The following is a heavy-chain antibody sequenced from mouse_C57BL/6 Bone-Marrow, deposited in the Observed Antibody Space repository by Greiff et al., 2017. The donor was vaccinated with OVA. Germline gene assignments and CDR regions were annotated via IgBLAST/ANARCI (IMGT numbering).Heavy chain of an antibody. D-gene: IGHD2-4*01. J-gene: IGHJ3*01. CDR1: GYTFTSYW. CDR2: IHPNSGST. V-gene: IGHV1-64*01. Sequence: QVQLQQSGAELVKPGASVKLSCKASGYTFTSYWMHWVKQRPGQGLEWIGMIHPNSGSTNYNEKFKSKATLTVDKSSSTAYMQLSSLTSEDSAVYYCASLLRRGAWFAYWGQGTLVTVSA. CDR3: ASLLRRGAWFAY.